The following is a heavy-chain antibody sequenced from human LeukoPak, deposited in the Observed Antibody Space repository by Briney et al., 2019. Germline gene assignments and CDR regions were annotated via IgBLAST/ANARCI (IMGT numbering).Heavy chain of an antibody. V-gene: IGHV3-21*01. D-gene: IGHD2-2*01. CDR2: ITSTGSYT. J-gene: IGHJ4*02. Sequence: GGSLRLSCAASGFTFSSYNMNWVRQAPGKGLEWVSSITSTGSYTFYADSVKGRFTISRDNSKNTLYLQMNSLRAEDTAVYYCARDLGCSSTSCHFNYWGQGTLVTVSS. CDR3: ARDLGCSSTSCHFNY. CDR1: GFTFSSYN.